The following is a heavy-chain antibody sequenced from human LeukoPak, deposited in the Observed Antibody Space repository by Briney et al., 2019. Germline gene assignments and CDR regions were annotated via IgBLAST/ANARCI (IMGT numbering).Heavy chain of an antibody. Sequence: GGSLRLSCAASGFTFGSYAMSWVRQAPGKGLEWVSAISGSGGSTYYADSVKGRFTISRDNSKNTLYLQMNSLRAEDTAVYYCAKLDTIIGGLSLDVWSDAFDIWGQGTMVTVSS. CDR3: AKLDTIIGGLSLDVWSDAFDI. CDR1: GFTFGSYA. V-gene: IGHV3-23*01. CDR2: ISGSGGST. D-gene: IGHD3-3*01. J-gene: IGHJ3*02.